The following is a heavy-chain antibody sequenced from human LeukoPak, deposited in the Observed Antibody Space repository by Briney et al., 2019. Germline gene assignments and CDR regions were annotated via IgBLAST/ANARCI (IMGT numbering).Heavy chain of an antibody. CDR2: ISGSGGST. CDR1: GFTFSSYA. J-gene: IGHJ1*01. CDR3: AKEHSIPRTHAAEYFQH. V-gene: IGHV3-23*01. Sequence: GGSLRLSCAASGFTFSSYAMSWVRQAPGKGLEWVSAISGSGGSTYYADSVKGRFTISRDNSKNTLYLQMNSLRAEDTAVYYCAKEHSIPRTHAAEYFQHWGQGTLVTVSS. D-gene: IGHD1-1*01.